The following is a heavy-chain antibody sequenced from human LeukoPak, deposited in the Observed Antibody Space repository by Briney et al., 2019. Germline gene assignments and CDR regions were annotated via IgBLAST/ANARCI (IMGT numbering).Heavy chain of an antibody. J-gene: IGHJ4*02. Sequence: PGGYLRLSFAASGITFSSYSMNRVRQAPGEGLEWVSSISNSSSYIYYADSVKGRFTISRDNAKNSLYLQMNSLRAEDTAVYYCARFHSSSSYWGQGTLVTVSS. V-gene: IGHV3-21*01. CDR3: ARFHSSSSY. CDR2: ISNSSSYI. CDR1: GITFSSYS. D-gene: IGHD6-6*01.